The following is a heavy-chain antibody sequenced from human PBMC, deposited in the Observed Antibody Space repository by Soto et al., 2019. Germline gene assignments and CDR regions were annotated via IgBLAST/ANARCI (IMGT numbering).Heavy chain of an antibody. CDR2: IYWDDDK. D-gene: IGHD6-13*01. CDR3: AHRNPRIAASDY. J-gene: IGHJ4*02. CDR1: GFSLSTSGVG. V-gene: IGHV2-5*02. Sequence: QFTLKESGPPLVKPTQTLTLTCTFSGFSLSTSGVGVAWIRQSPGKALEWLALIYWDDDKRYSPSLKSRLTIPNDTSQNQVVLTMTNMDPVDTATYFCAHRNPRIAASDYWGQGILVTVSS.